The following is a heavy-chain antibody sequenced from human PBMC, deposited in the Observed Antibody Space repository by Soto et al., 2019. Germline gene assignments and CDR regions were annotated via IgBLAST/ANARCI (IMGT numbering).Heavy chain of an antibody. J-gene: IGHJ4*02. D-gene: IGHD3-10*01. Sequence: PGGSLRLSCAASGFTVSNNYMSWVRQAPGEGLEWVSVIYNGGSTYYGDSMKGRFTISRDISQNTLYLQMNSLRVEDTAVYYCARGHYGSPPGYLDYWGQGTLVTVS. CDR2: IYNGGST. V-gene: IGHV3-66*01. CDR3: ARGHYGSPPGYLDY. CDR1: GFTVSNNY.